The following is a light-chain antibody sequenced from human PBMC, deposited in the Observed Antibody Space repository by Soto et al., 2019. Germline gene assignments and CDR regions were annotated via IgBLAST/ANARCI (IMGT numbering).Light chain of an antibody. Sequence: QSALTQPPSASGSPGQSVTISCTGTSSDVGGYNYVSWYQQHPGQAPKLMIYEVSKRPSGVPDSFSGSKSANTASLTVSGLEAEDEADYYCSPYAVSKKLMVLGKGTKLT. V-gene: IGLV2-8*01. CDR1: SSDVGGYNY. CDR2: EVS. CDR3: SPYAVSKKLMV. J-gene: IGLJ2*01.